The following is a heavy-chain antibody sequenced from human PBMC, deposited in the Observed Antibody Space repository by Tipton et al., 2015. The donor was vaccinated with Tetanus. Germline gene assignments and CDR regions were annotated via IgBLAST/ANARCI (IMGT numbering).Heavy chain of an antibody. J-gene: IGHJ6*02. Sequence: QLVQSGAEGKKPGSSVKISCEASGGTFGSYAINWVRQAPGQGLEWMGGIIPLFGAVNYAPAFHGRLTITADKASSPAYLELNDLRSADTAVYYCARGPRHDGYKYYAMDVWGQGTTVTVSS. CDR1: GGTFGSYA. CDR3: ARGPRHDGYKYYAMDV. V-gene: IGHV1-69*06. CDR2: IIPLFGAV. D-gene: IGHD3-16*01.